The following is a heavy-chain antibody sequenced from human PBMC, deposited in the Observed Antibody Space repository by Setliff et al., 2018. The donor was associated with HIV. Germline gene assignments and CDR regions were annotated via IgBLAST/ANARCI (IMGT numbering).Heavy chain of an antibody. CDR1: GYSFTSSG. Sequence: RASVKVSCKASGYSFTSSGVSWVRQAPGQGLEWMGWINIRNGNTNYAQKFQGRVTMTTDTSTSTAYMGLRSLRSDDTAVYYCARWSCGRATCYDSPYNWFDPWGQGTLVTVSS. D-gene: IGHD2-2*01. V-gene: IGHV1-18*01. J-gene: IGHJ5*02. CDR3: ARWSCGRATCYDSPYNWFDP. CDR2: INIRNGNT.